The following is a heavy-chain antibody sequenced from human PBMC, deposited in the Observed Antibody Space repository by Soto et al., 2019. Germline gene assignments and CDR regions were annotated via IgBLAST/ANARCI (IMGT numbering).Heavy chain of an antibody. CDR3: ASEGGDFWSGYGG. D-gene: IGHD3-3*01. CDR1: GFTFSSYG. Sequence: VQLVESGGGVVQPGRSLRLSCAASGFTFSSYGMHWVRQAPGKGLEWVSAISGSGDNRYYADSVRGRFTISRDNSKSVVFLQMVSLTAEDSAVYFCASEGGDFWSGYGGRGQGTLVTVS. J-gene: IGHJ4*02. CDR2: ISGSGDNR. V-gene: IGHV3-21*04.